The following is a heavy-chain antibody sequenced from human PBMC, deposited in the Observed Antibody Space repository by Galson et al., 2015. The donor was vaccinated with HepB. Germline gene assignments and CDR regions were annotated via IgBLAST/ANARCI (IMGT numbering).Heavy chain of an antibody. Sequence: SLRLSCAASGFTFSSYGMHWVRQAPGKGLEWVAFIRYDGSNKYYADSVKGRFTISRDNSKNTLYLQMNSLRAEDTAVYYCAKDVDGIPAAGTEGALYYFDYWGQGTLVTVSS. D-gene: IGHD6-13*01. J-gene: IGHJ4*02. CDR3: AKDVDGIPAAGTEGALYYFDY. V-gene: IGHV3-30*02. CDR2: IRYDGSNK. CDR1: GFTFSSYG.